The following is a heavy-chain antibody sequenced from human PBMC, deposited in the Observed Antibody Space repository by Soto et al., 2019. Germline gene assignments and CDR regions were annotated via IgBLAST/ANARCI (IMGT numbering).Heavy chain of an antibody. CDR3: LTVGYCTNGVCGPDGMDV. CDR1: GFTFGDYA. D-gene: IGHD2-8*01. CDR2: IRSKAYGGTT. V-gene: IGHV3-49*03. J-gene: IGHJ6*02. Sequence: HPGGSLRLSCTASGFTFGDYAMSWFRQAPGKGLEWVGFIRSKAYGGTTEYAASVKGRFTISRDDSKSIAYLQMNSLKTEDTAVYYCLTVGYCTNGVCGPDGMDVWGQGTTVTVSS.